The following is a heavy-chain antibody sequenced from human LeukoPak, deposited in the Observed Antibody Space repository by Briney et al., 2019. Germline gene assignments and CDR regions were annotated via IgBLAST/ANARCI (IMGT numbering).Heavy chain of an antibody. V-gene: IGHV4-34*01. CDR3: ARHRSWAPSDY. Sequence: PSETLSLTCAVYGGSFSGYYWSWIRQPPGKGLEWIGEINHSGSTNYNPSLKSRVTISVDTSKNQFSLKLSSVTAADTAVYYCARHRSWAPSDYWGQGTLVTVSS. J-gene: IGHJ4*02. CDR1: GGSFSGYY. CDR2: INHSGST. D-gene: IGHD6-6*01.